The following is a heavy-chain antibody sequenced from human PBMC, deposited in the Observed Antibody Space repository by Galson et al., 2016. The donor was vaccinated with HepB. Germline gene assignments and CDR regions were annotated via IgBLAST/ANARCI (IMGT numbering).Heavy chain of an antibody. J-gene: IGHJ4*02. CDR3: ARGTREFDF. D-gene: IGHD5-24*01. CDR2: ISSSGDKT. CDR1: GFTFSSFA. Sequence: SLRLSCAASGFTFSSFAMSWVRQSPGKGLEWVSGISSSGDKTHYADSVKGRFTVSRDNSKNTLYLQLSSLRAEDTAIYYCARGTREFDFWGQGTLVTVSS. V-gene: IGHV3-23*01.